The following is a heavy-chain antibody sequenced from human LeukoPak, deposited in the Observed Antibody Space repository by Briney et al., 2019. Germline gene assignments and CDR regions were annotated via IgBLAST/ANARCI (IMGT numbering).Heavy chain of an antibody. D-gene: IGHD2-15*01. Sequence: PSETLSLTCSASGCSMTNYYWSWIRQPPGKGLEWIGYIPYRGSTTYNPSLRSRVTISVDTSKNQFSLKLSSVTAADTAVYYCARHLSAGRPTFDSWGQGTMVTVSS. V-gene: IGHV4-59*08. CDR1: GCSMTNYY. CDR2: IPYRGST. J-gene: IGHJ3*02. CDR3: ARHLSAGRPTFDS.